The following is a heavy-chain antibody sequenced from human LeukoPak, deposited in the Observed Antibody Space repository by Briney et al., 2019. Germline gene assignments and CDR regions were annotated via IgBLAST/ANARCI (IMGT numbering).Heavy chain of an antibody. Sequence: SETLSLTCTVSGGSISSYYWSWIRQPPGKGLEWIGYIYYSGSTNYNPSLKSRVTISVDTSKNQFSLKLSSVTAADTAVYYCAREGSQVGATRRYFDYWGQGTLVTVSS. CDR3: AREGSQVGATRRYFDY. J-gene: IGHJ4*02. CDR1: GGSISSYY. CDR2: IYYSGST. V-gene: IGHV4-59*01. D-gene: IGHD1-26*01.